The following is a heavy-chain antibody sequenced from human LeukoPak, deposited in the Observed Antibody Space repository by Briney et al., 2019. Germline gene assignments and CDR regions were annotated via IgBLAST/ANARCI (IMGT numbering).Heavy chain of an antibody. CDR1: GGTFSSYA. D-gene: IGHD5-18*01. Sequence: GASVKVSCKASGGTFSSYAISWVRQAPGQGLEWMGRIIPILGIANYAQKFQGRVTITADKSTSTAYMELSSLRSEDTAVYYCARDLHDGYSYGYWGQGTLVTVSS. CDR2: IIPILGIA. J-gene: IGHJ4*02. V-gene: IGHV1-69*04. CDR3: ARDLHDGYSYGY.